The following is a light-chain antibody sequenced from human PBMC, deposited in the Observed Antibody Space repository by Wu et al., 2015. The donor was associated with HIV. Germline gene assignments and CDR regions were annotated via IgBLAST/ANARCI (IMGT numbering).Light chain of an antibody. Sequence: VLTQSPGTLSLSPGERATLSCRASQRLSSFYLAWYQQKPGQAPRLLIYGASTRATGTPDRFSGYMSAATDFTLAIFRLQPEDSAVYFCQHYGDSQFTFGRGTKVEI. CDR2: GAS. CDR3: QHYGDSQFT. V-gene: IGKV3-20*01. J-gene: IGKJ3*01. CDR1: QRLSSFY.